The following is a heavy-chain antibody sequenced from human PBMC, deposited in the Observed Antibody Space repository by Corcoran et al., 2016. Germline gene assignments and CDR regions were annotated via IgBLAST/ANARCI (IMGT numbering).Heavy chain of an antibody. V-gene: IGHV4-59*01. Sequence: QVQLQESGPGLVKPSETLYLTCTVSGGSISSYYWSWIRQPPGKGLEWIGYIYYSGSTNYNPSLKSRVTISVDTSKNQFSLKLSSVTAADTAVYYCAGYCSSTSCYSRYGMDVGGHGTTVTVSS. CDR3: AGYCSSTSCYSRYGMDV. CDR2: IYYSGST. CDR1: GGSISSYY. J-gene: IGHJ6*02. D-gene: IGHD2-2*01.